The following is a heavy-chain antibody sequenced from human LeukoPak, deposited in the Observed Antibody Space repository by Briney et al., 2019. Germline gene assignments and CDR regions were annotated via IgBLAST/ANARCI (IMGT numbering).Heavy chain of an antibody. Sequence: PGGSPRLSCAASGFTFSSYAMSWVRQAPGKGLEWVSAISGSGGSTYYADSVKGRFTISRDNSKNTLYLQMNSLRAEDTAVYYCAKLRYYYDSSGYPDYWGQGTLVTVSS. J-gene: IGHJ4*02. D-gene: IGHD3-22*01. CDR3: AKLRYYYDSSGYPDY. V-gene: IGHV3-23*01. CDR2: ISGSGGST. CDR1: GFTFSSYA.